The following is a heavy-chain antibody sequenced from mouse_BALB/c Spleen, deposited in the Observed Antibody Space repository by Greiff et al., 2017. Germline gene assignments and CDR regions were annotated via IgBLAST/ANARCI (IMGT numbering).Heavy chain of an antibody. V-gene: IGHV5-4*02. CDR3: ARGQLGLRYAMDY. CDR2: ISDGGSYT. J-gene: IGHJ4*01. D-gene: IGHD3-2*01. Sequence: EVQLVESGGGLVKPGGSLKLSCAASGFTFSDYYMFWVRQTPEKRLEWVATISDGGSYTYYPDSVKGRFTISRDNAKNNLYLQMSSLKSEDTAMYYCARGQLGLRYAMDYWGQGTSVTVSS. CDR1: GFTFSDYY.